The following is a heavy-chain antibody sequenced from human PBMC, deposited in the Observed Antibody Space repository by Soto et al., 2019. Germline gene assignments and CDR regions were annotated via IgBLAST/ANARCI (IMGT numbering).Heavy chain of an antibody. CDR3: AKGERALITYGPFDP. J-gene: IGHJ5*02. CDR1: GFTFSSYA. CDR2: FSGLGDT. Sequence: GGSLRLSCAASGFTFSSYAMSWVRQAPGKGLEWVSTFSGLGDTYYADSVKGRFTVSRDDSKNTLFLNMNSLRAADTAIYYCAKGERALITYGPFDPWGQGXLVTVYS. V-gene: IGHV3-23*01. D-gene: IGHD4-17*01.